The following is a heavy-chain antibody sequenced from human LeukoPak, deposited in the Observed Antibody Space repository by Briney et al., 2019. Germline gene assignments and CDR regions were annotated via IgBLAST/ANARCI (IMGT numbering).Heavy chain of an antibody. J-gene: IGHJ5*02. D-gene: IGHD2-2*01. CDR3: AGVVVPAANWFDP. V-gene: IGHV4-4*07. Sequence: PSETLSLTCTVSGGSISSYYWSWIRQPAGKGLEWIGRIYTSGSTNYNPSLKSRATMPVDTSKNQFSLKLSSVTAADTAVYYCAGVVVPAANWFDPWGQGTLVTVSS. CDR2: IYTSGST. CDR1: GGSISSYY.